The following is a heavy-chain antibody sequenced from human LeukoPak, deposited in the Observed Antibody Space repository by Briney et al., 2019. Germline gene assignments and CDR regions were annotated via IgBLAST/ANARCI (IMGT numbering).Heavy chain of an antibody. Sequence: PGGSLRLSCAASGFTFSDYYMSWLRQAPGKGLEWVSYISSSGSTIYYADSVKGRFTISRDNAKNSLYLQMNSLRAEDTAVYYCESGSSWPRGFDYWGQGTLVTVSS. J-gene: IGHJ4*02. CDR1: GFTFSDYY. V-gene: IGHV3-11*01. CDR3: ESGSSWPRGFDY. CDR2: ISSSGSTI. D-gene: IGHD6-13*01.